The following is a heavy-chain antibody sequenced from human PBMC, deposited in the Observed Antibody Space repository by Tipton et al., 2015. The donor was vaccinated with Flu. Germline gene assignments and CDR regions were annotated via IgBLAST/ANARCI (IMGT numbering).Heavy chain of an antibody. CDR1: GDSIRSDYF. CDR3: ARRDFSNYVSDPKNWFDR. D-gene: IGHD4-11*01. V-gene: IGHV4-38-2*01. J-gene: IGHJ5*02. CDR2: IHRSGST. Sequence: TLSSTCAVSGDSIRSDYFWGWIRQPPGKGLQWIATIHRSGSTKYNPSLRSRVTISVDTSKNQFYLEMTSVTAADMAVYYCARRDFSNYVSDPKNWFDRWGQGTLVTVSS.